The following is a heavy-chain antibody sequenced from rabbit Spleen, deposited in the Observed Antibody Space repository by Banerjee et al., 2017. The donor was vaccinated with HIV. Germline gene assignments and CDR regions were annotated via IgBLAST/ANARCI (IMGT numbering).Heavy chain of an antibody. Sequence: QEQLEESGGGLVKPEGSLTLTCKASGVSFNSGYDMCWVRQAPGKGLQWIACINSYTGKPVYATWAKGRFTISRTSSTTVTLQMTSLTAADTATYFCARDLASVVGWNFSLWGPGTLVTVS. CDR3: ARDLASVVGWNFSL. CDR1: GVSFNSGYD. CDR2: INSYTGKP. J-gene: IGHJ4*01. V-gene: IGHV1S45*01. D-gene: IGHD3-1*01.